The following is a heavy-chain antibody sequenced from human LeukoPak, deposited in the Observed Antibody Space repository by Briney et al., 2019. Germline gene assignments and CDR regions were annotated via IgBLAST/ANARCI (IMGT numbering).Heavy chain of an antibody. J-gene: IGHJ4*02. Sequence: GGSLRLSCAASGFTVSSKYMSWVRQAPGKGLEWVSVIYSGGSTYYADSVKGRFTISRDNSKNTLYPQMNSLRAEDTAVYYCASCPEHYGVFRRNYFDYWGQGTLVTVSS. CDR3: ASCPEHYGVFRRNYFDY. CDR2: IYSGGST. D-gene: IGHD4-17*01. CDR1: GFTVSSKY. V-gene: IGHV3-66*01.